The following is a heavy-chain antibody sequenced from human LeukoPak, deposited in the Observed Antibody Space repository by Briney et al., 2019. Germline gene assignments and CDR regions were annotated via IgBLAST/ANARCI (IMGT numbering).Heavy chain of an antibody. Sequence: QPGGSLRLSCAASGFTFSSYEMNWVRQAPGKGLEWVSYISSSGSTIYYADSVKGRFTISRDNAKNSLYLQMNSLRAEDTAVYYCARDPPTVILEAYYYYYYMDVWGKGTTVTVSS. V-gene: IGHV3-48*03. J-gene: IGHJ6*03. CDR3: ARDPPTVILEAYYYYYYMDV. CDR1: GFTFSSYE. CDR2: ISSSGSTI. D-gene: IGHD4-17*01.